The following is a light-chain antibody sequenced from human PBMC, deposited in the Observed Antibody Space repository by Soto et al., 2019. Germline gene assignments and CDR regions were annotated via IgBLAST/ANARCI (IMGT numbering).Light chain of an antibody. J-gene: IGKJ4*01. CDR1: QSISSW. CDR2: KAS. CDR3: QQYNNYPLT. V-gene: IGKV1-5*03. Sequence: DIRMTQSPSTLSASVGDRVTITCRASQSISSWLAWYQQKPGKAPNLLIYKASSLESGVPSRFSGSGSGTEFTLTISSLQPDDFATYYCQQYNNYPLTFGGGTKVAIK.